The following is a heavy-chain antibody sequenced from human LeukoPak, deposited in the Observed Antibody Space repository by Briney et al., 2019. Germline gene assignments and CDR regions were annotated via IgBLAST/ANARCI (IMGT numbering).Heavy chain of an antibody. V-gene: IGHV3-64*04. CDR2: ISSNGGST. D-gene: IGHD3-9*01. CDR3: AKGDTYYDLLTCFDF. Sequence: PGGSLRLSCSASGFTFSSYAMHWVRQAPGKGLEYVSAISSNGGSTYYADSVKGRFTISRDNSKNTLYLQMNSLRDEDTAVYYCAKGDTYYDLLTCFDFWGPGTLVTVSS. CDR1: GFTFSSYA. J-gene: IGHJ4*02.